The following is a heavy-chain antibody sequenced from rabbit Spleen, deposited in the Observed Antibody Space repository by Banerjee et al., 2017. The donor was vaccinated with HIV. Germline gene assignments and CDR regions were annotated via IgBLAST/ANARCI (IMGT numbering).Heavy chain of an antibody. CDR3: ARDTGSSFSSYGMDL. CDR1: GFSFSSTYW. V-gene: IGHV1S40*01. D-gene: IGHD8-1*01. Sequence: QSLEESGGDLVKPGASLTLTCTASGFSFSSTYWICWVRQAPGKGLEWIACIYGGSSGSTYYGSWAKGRFTISKTSSTTVTLQMTSLAAADTATYFCARDTGSSFSSYGMDLWGPGDPRHRL. CDR2: IYGGSSGST. J-gene: IGHJ6*01.